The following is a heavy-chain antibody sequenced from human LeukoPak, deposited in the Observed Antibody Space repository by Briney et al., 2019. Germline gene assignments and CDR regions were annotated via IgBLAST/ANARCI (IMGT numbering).Heavy chain of an antibody. Sequence: SVKVFCKSSGRTFSSYAISWVRQAPGQGLEWMGGIIPIFGTANYAQKFQGRVTITADESTSTAYIEQSSLRSEDTAVYYCAREESGNYWFDPWGQGTLVTVSS. CDR3: AREESGNYWFDP. D-gene: IGHD4-23*01. J-gene: IGHJ5*02. CDR1: GRTFSSYA. CDR2: IIPIFGTA. V-gene: IGHV1-69*13.